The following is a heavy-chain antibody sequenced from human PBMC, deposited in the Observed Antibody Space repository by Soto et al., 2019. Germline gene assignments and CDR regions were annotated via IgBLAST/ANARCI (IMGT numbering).Heavy chain of an antibody. CDR3: VKGEYYYDSSGYYPFDY. D-gene: IGHD3-22*01. V-gene: IGHV3-64D*06. CDR1: GFIFSIYA. CDR2: ISINGGST. J-gene: IGHJ4*02. Sequence: PGGSLRLSCSASGFIFSIYAMHWVRQAPWKGLEYVSSISINGGSTHYADSVKGRFTISRDNSKNTQYLQMSSLRADDTALYYCVKGEYYYDSSGYYPFDYWGQGTLVTVSS.